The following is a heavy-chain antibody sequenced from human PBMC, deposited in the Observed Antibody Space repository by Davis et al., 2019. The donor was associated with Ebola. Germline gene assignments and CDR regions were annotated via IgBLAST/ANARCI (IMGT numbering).Heavy chain of an antibody. CDR3: ARERIWDGYNKGSGAFDI. CDR2: IYTSGST. J-gene: IGHJ3*02. Sequence: PSETLSLTCTVSGGSISSYYWSWIRQPAGKGLEWIGRIYTSGSTNYNPSLKSRVTMSVDTSKNQFSLKLSSVTAADTAVYYCARERIWDGYNKGSGAFDIWGQGTMVTVSS. CDR1: GGSISSYY. V-gene: IGHV4-4*07. D-gene: IGHD5-24*01.